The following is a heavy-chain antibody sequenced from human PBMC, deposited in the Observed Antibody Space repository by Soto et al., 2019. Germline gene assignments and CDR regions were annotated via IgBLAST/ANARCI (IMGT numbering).Heavy chain of an antibody. CDR1: GFTFSSYG. Sequence: QVQLVESGGGVVQPGRSLRLSCAASGFTFSSYGMHWVRQAPGKGLEWVAVISYDGSNKYYADSVKGRFTISRDNSKNTVYLQMNSLRGEDTGVYYCAKDFLAVAGTAGGGGYGMDVWGQGTTVTVSS. D-gene: IGHD6-19*01. V-gene: IGHV3-30*18. CDR2: ISYDGSNK. CDR3: AKDFLAVAGTAGGGGYGMDV. J-gene: IGHJ6*02.